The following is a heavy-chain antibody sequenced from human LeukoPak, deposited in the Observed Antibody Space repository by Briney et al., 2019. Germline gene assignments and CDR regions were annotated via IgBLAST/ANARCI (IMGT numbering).Heavy chain of an antibody. J-gene: IGHJ4*02. CDR3: ARGYDGYSYGNFDY. D-gene: IGHD5-18*01. CDR2: IYDSGST. CDR1: GGSIRSSYYY. Sequence: SETLSLTCTVSGGSIRSSYYYWGWIRQPPGKGLGWIGSIYDSGSTYYNPSLKSRVTISVDTSKNQFSLKLNSVTAADTAVYYCARGYDGYSYGNFDYWGQGTLVTVSS. V-gene: IGHV4-39*07.